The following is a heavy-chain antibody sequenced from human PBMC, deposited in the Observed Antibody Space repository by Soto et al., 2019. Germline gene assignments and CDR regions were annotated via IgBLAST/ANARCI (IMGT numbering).Heavy chain of an antibody. CDR2: IIPILGIA. V-gene: IGHV1-69*02. D-gene: IGHD2-2*01. CDR3: ARGRNIVVVPAATFGAFDI. CDR1: GGTFSSYT. Sequence: VKVSCKASGGTFSSYTISWVRQAPGQGLEWMGRIIPILGIANYAQKFQGRVTITADKSTSTAYMELSSLRSEDTAVYYCARGRNIVVVPAATFGAFDIWGQGTMVTVSS. J-gene: IGHJ3*02.